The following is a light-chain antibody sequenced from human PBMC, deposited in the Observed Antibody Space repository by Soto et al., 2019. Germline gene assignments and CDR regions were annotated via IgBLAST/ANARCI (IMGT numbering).Light chain of an antibody. V-gene: IGLV1-47*01. CDR3: AAWDDSLSGWV. CDR2: RNN. J-gene: IGLJ3*02. CDR1: SSNIGSNY. Sequence: QSVLTQPPSASGTPGQRVTISCSGSSSNIGSNYVYWYQQLPGTAPKLLIYRNNQRPSGVPDRFSGAKSGTSASPVISGLRYEDEADYYCAAWDDSLSGWVFGGGTKLTVL.